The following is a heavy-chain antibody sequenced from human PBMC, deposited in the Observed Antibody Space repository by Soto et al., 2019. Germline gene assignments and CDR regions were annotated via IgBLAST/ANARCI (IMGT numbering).Heavy chain of an antibody. D-gene: IGHD6-19*01. CDR3: AAKRRSSGWYPFPTDY. J-gene: IGHJ4*02. CDR1: GGSFSGYY. Sequence: SETLSLTCAVYGGSFSGYYWSWIRQPPGKGLEWIGEINHSGSTNYNPSLKSRVTISVDTSKNQFSLKLSSVTAADTAVYYCAAKRRSSGWYPFPTDYWGQGTLVTVSS. V-gene: IGHV4-34*01. CDR2: INHSGST.